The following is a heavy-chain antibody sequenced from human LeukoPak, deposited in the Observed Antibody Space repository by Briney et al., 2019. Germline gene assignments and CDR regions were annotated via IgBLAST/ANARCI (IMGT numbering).Heavy chain of an antibody. J-gene: IGHJ3*02. CDR1: GFTFSDYY. V-gene: IGHV3-11*01. CDR3: AGSWTSLDAFDI. Sequence: GGSLRLSCAASGFTFSDYYMSWIRQAPGKGLEWLSYISGSGTTIYYADSVKGRFTISGDNAKNSLYLQMTSLRADDTAMYYCAGSWTSLDAFDIWGQGTMVTVSS. D-gene: IGHD3/OR15-3a*01. CDR2: ISGSGTTI.